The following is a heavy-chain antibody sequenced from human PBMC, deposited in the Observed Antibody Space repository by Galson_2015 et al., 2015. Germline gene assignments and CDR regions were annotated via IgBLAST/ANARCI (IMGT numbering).Heavy chain of an antibody. Sequence: SLRLSCAASGFTFSDYYMSWIRQAPGKGLEWVSYISSSGSTIYYADSVKGRFTISRDNAKNSLYLQMNSLRAEDTAVYYCASPPYYDFWSGYYPDASDIWGQGTMVTVSS. J-gene: IGHJ3*02. D-gene: IGHD3-3*01. CDR3: ASPPYYDFWSGYYPDASDI. CDR1: GFTFSDYY. CDR2: ISSSGSTI. V-gene: IGHV3-11*01.